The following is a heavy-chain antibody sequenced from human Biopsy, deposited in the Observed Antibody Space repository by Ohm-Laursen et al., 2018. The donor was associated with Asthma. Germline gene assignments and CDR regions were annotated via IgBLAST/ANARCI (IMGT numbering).Heavy chain of an antibody. CDR3: ARCQVGYSSGWSLLLKKIYYSGMDV. V-gene: IGHV1-69*01. J-gene: IGHJ6*02. CDR2: IMTVFGTP. Sequence: SSVKVSCKAPGGTFSNFAISWVRQAPGQGLEWLGGIMTVFGTPNYAQKFQGRVTITAGESTSTAYMEVPSLRSEDTAIYYCARCQVGYSSGWSLLLKKIYYSGMDVWGQGTAVTVSS. CDR1: GGTFSNFA. D-gene: IGHD6-19*01.